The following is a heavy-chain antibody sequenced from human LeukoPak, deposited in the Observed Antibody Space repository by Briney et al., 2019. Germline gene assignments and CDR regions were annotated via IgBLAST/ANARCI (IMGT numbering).Heavy chain of an antibody. CDR1: GFTFSNYG. D-gene: IGHD2-2*01. Sequence: GGSLRLSCAASGFTFSNYGMHWVRQAPGKGLEWVAVISYDGSNKYYAGSVKGRFTISRDNSKHTLFLQMNSLRAEDTAVYYCAKGELLGYCSSTSCTDTYFDYWGQGTLVTVSS. J-gene: IGHJ4*02. CDR2: ISYDGSNK. CDR3: AKGELLGYCSSTSCTDTYFDY. V-gene: IGHV3-30*18.